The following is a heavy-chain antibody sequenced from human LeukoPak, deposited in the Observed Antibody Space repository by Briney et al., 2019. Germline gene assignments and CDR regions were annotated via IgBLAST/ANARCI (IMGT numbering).Heavy chain of an antibody. CDR3: AKRRGSGYGFYFDY. D-gene: IGHD3-22*01. CDR1: GFTFSSYS. J-gene: IGHJ4*02. V-gene: IGHV3-23*01. Sequence: PGGSLTLSCAASGFTFSSYSMNWVRQAPGKGLEWVSAIRGSGGSTYYADSVKGRFTISRDNSKNTLYLQMNSLRAEDTAVYYCAKRRGSGYGFYFDYWGQGTLVTVSS. CDR2: IRGSGGST.